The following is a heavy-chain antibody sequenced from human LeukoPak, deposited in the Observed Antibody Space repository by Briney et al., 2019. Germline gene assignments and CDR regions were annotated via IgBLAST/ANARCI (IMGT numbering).Heavy chain of an antibody. Sequence: GASVKVSCKASGGTFSSYAISWVRQAPGQGLEWMGGIIPIFGTANYAQKFQGRVTITADESTSTAYMELSSLRSEDTAVYYCASSELRFLEWLPQFDYWGQGTLVTVSS. CDR2: IIPIFGTA. J-gene: IGHJ4*02. D-gene: IGHD3-3*01. V-gene: IGHV1-69*13. CDR3: ASSELRFLEWLPQFDY. CDR1: GGTFSSYA.